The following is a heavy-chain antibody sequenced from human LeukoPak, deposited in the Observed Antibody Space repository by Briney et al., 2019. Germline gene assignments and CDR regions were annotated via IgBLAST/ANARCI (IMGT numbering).Heavy chain of an antibody. CDR1: GGSISSGDYY. Sequence: QASETLSLTCTVSGGSISSGDYYWSWIRQPPGKGLEWIGYIFYSGSTYYNPSLKSRVTVSVDTSKNQFSLKLSSVTAADTAVYYCARDQGFVPARYSGYDRSYAFDIWGQGTMVTVSS. D-gene: IGHD5-12*01. J-gene: IGHJ3*02. CDR3: ARDQGFVPARYSGYDRSYAFDI. V-gene: IGHV4-30-4*01. CDR2: IFYSGST.